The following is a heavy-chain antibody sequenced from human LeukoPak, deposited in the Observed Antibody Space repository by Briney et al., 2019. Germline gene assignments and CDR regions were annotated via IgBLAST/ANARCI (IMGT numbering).Heavy chain of an antibody. Sequence: ASVNVSSTASGGTLTSYAISWVRHAPGRGLERMGRIIPILGIANYTQKFQCRVTITAHKSTSTAYMELSSLRSEDTAVYYCARDGGSSSAGWFDRWGEGTLVTVSS. V-gene: IGHV1-69*04. CDR3: ARDGGSSSAGWFDR. CDR1: GGTLTSYA. D-gene: IGHD6-6*01. J-gene: IGHJ5*02. CDR2: IIPILGIA.